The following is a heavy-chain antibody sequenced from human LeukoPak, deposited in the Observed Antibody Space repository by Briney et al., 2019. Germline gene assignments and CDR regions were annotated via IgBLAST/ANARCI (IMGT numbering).Heavy chain of an antibody. CDR2: IYYSGST. V-gene: IGHV4-59*01. CDR3: ARARAIFGVVILDY. CDR1: GGSINSYY. Sequence: SETLSLTCTVSGGSINSYYWSWIRQPPGKGLEWIGYIYYSGSTNYNPSLKSRVTISVDTSKNQFSLKLSSVTAADTAVYYCARARAIFGVVILDYWGQVTLVTVSS. J-gene: IGHJ4*02. D-gene: IGHD3-3*01.